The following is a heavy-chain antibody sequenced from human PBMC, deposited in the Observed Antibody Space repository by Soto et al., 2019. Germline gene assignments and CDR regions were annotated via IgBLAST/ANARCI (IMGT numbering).Heavy chain of an antibody. J-gene: IGHJ6*02. D-gene: IGHD2-21*02. CDR1: GFTFSSYA. CDR2: VSGSGGST. CDR3: AKAILLGVQDYYYCMDV. Sequence: EVQLLESGGGLVQPGGSLRLSCAASGFTFSSYAMSWVRQAPGKGLEWVSAVSGSGGSTSYADSVKGRFTISSDNIKKALYVQKHGLRSEDTAVYYCAKAILLGVQDYYYCMDVWGQGTTVTVS. V-gene: IGHV3-23*01.